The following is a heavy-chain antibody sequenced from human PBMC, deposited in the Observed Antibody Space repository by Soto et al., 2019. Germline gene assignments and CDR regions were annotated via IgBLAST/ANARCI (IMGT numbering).Heavy chain of an antibody. CDR3: GRFGFYSHGSGTFNPGHIDY. CDR1: GGSISGYY. J-gene: IGHJ4*02. CDR2: IYHSETT. Sequence: SETLSLTCTVAGGSISGYYWSWLRQPPGKGLEWIGFIYHSETTNYNPSLTSRVTISVDTPRNLFSLRLSSVTAADTAVYYCGRFGFYSHGSGTFNPGHIDYWGQGTLVT. D-gene: IGHD3-10*01. V-gene: IGHV4-59*08.